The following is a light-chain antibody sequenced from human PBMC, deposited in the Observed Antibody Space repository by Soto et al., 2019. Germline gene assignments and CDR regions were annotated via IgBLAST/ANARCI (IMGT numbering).Light chain of an antibody. CDR1: QSVSSW. CDR2: DAS. Sequence: DIQLTQSPSILSASVGDSVTITCRASQSVSSWLAWYQQKPGKAPKVLIFDASSLESGVPSRFSGSGYGTDFTLTISSLQPDDFATYYCQEYNTYSFGGGTKVDIK. CDR3: QEYNTYS. V-gene: IGKV1-5*01. J-gene: IGKJ4*01.